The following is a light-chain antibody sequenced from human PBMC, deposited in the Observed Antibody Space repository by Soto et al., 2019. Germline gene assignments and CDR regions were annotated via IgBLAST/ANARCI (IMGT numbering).Light chain of an antibody. CDR2: DAS. CDR3: QQRSTWPPMYT. V-gene: IGKV3-11*01. Sequence: IGVTQCRATLALSPMQRATLSCRASQSVGSYLAWYQQKPGQAPRLLIYDASNRATGIPARLSGSGSGTDFTLTISSLEPEDFAVYYCQQRSTWPPMYTFGQGTKVDIK. J-gene: IGKJ2*01. CDR1: QSVGSY.